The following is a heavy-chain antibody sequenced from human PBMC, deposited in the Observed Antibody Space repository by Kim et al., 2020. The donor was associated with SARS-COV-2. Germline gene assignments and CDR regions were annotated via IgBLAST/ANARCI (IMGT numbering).Heavy chain of an antibody. CDR2: SDYGGSS. CDR1: GGSIRTKY. J-gene: IGHJ6*03. V-gene: IGHV4-59*08. CDR3: AGQEADPYNFYNYMAA. Sequence: SETLSLTCSVSGGSIRTKYWSWIRQPPGKGLEWIGNSDYGGSSSYNPSLDSRLAISMDTANNQFSLNLRAVTAADTAVYYCAGQEADPYNFYNYMAAGG.